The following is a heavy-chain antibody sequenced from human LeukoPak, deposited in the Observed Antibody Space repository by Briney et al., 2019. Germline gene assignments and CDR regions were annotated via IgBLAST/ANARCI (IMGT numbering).Heavy chain of an antibody. J-gene: IGHJ4*02. CDR1: GASISSNRYY. D-gene: IGHD4-17*01. V-gene: IGHV4-39*07. Sequence: SETLSLTCTDSGASISSNRYYWGWFRQPPGKGLEWIGTIYYTGATYYNPSLKSRVTISVDTSQNQFSLKLSSVAAADTAVYYCARESPEPIAVTLDSWGQGILVTVSS. CDR3: ARESPEPIAVTLDS. CDR2: IYYTGAT.